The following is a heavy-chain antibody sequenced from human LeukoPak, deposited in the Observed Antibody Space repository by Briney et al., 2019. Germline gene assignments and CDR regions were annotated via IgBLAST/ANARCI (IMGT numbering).Heavy chain of an antibody. J-gene: IGHJ4*02. CDR1: GGSFSGYY. CDR2: INHSGST. Sequence: PSETLSLTCAVYGGSFSGYYWSWIRQPPGKGLEWIGEINHSGSTNYNPSLKSRVTISVDTSKNQFSLKLSSVTAADTAVYYCARTSSKVQWLGTDYWGQGTLVTVSS. CDR3: ARTSSKVQWLGTDY. V-gene: IGHV4-34*01. D-gene: IGHD6-19*01.